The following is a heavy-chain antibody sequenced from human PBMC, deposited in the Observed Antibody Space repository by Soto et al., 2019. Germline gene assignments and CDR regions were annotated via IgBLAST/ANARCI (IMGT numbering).Heavy chain of an antibody. CDR2: IGESGTPT. CDR1: GFTFSSYS. D-gene: IGHD2-2*01. V-gene: IGHV3-23*01. CDR3: ARYIPGVRYYGMDV. J-gene: IGHJ6*02. Sequence: GGSLRLSCAASGFTFSSYSMNWVRQAPGKGLEWVSLIGESGTPTYYADSVKGRFTISRDNSGNTLFLEMYSLRAEDTAVYYCARYIPGVRYYGMDVWGQGTTVTVSS.